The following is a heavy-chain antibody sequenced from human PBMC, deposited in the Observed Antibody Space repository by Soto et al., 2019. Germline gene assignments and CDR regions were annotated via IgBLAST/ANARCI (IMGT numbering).Heavy chain of an antibody. CDR2: MNPNSGNT. V-gene: IGHV1-8*01. J-gene: IGHJ4*02. CDR3: ARDAVGSSGWTYYFEY. Sequence: GASVKVSCKASGYTFTIYDINWVLQATGQGLEWMGWMNPNSGNTGYAQKFQGRVTITADESTSTAYMELNSLRSEDTAVYYCARDAVGSSGWTYYFEYWGQGTRVNVSS. CDR1: GYTFTIYD. D-gene: IGHD6-19*01.